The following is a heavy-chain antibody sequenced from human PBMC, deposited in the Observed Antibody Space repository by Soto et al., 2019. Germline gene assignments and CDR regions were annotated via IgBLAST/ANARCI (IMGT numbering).Heavy chain of an antibody. Sequence: PGGSLRLSCAASGFTVSSNYMSWVRQAPGKGLEWVSVIYSGGSIYYADSVKGRFTISRDNAKNSLYLQMNSLRAEDTAVYYCARDKLSSGWYGVTIDYYYYGMDVWGQGTTVTVSS. CDR2: IYSGGSI. CDR1: GFTVSSNY. D-gene: IGHD6-19*01. J-gene: IGHJ6*02. CDR3: ARDKLSSGWYGVTIDYYYYGMDV. V-gene: IGHV3-53*01.